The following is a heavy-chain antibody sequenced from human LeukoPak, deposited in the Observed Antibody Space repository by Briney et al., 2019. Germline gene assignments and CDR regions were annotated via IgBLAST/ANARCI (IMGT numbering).Heavy chain of an antibody. CDR2: LYYSGST. J-gene: IGHJ4*02. D-gene: IGHD2-2*01. Sequence: SETLSLTCTVSGGSISSYYWSWIRQPPGKGLEWIGYLYYSGSTNYNPSLKSRVTISVDTSKNQFSLKLSSVTAADTAMYYCARQRIGYCSSTSCYDRGPFDYWGQGTLVTVSS. V-gene: IGHV4-59*08. CDR1: GGSISSYY. CDR3: ARQRIGYCSSTSCYDRGPFDY.